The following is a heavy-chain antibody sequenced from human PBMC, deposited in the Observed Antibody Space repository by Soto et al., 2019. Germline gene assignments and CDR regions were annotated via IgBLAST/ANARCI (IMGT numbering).Heavy chain of an antibody. Sequence: SETLSLTCTVSGGSISSYYWSWIRQPPRKGLEWIGYIYYSGSTNYNPSLKSRVTISVDTSKNQFSLKLSSVTAADTAVYYCARDKSGSYLPGRGWFDPWGQGTLVTVSS. CDR2: IYYSGST. CDR1: GGSISSYY. J-gene: IGHJ5*02. V-gene: IGHV4-59*01. CDR3: ARDKSGSYLPGRGWFDP. D-gene: IGHD1-26*01.